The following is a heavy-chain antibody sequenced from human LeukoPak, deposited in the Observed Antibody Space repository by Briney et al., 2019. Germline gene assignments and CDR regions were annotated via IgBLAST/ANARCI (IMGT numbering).Heavy chain of an antibody. Sequence: GGSLRLSCAACGVTFSEYGMNWVRQAPGKGLEWVANIKEDGRERYYADSVKGGFSISRDNAHTSLYLQMISLRAEDTAVYYCARDVVFDYWGQGTLVSVSS. CDR2: IKEDGRER. D-gene: IGHD2-21*01. J-gene: IGHJ4*02. CDR3: ARDVVFDY. V-gene: IGHV3-7*01. CDR1: GVTFSEYG.